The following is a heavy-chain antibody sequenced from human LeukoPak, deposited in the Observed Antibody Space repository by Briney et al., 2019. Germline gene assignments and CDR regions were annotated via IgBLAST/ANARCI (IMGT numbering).Heavy chain of an antibody. V-gene: IGHV1-2*02. CDR3: ARWMATVTTPDY. Sequence: GASVKVSCKASGYTLNGFYLHWVRQAPGQGLEWMGWINPNSGGTNYAQKFQGRVTMTRDTSISTAYMELSRLGSDDTAVYYCARWMATVTTPDYWGQGTLVTVSS. CDR2: INPNSGGT. D-gene: IGHD4-11*01. J-gene: IGHJ4*02. CDR1: GYTLNGFY.